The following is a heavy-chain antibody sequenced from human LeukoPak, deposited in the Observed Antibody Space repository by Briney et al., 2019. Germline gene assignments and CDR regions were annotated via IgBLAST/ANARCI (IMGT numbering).Heavy chain of an antibody. J-gene: IGHJ5*02. D-gene: IGHD3-10*01. CDR2: IKQDGSET. CDR1: GFIFSNYW. Sequence: GGSLRLSCATSGFIFSNYWMSWVRQAPGKGLEWVANIKQDGSETYYVDSVKGRFTISRDDAKNSLYLQMNSLRAEDTAVYYCASLYGSGPKWSDPWGQGTLVTVSS. V-gene: IGHV3-7*01. CDR3: ASLYGSGPKWSDP.